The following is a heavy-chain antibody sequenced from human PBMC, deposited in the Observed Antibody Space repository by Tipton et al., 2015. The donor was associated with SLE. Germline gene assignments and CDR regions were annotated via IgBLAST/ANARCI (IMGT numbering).Heavy chain of an antibody. CDR2: FHYSGAT. Sequence: TLSLTCTVSGGSINTRYYWGWIRQSPGKGLEWIGSFHYSGATYSKPSLKSRITISIEASKNQFSLKLSSVTAADTAVYYCASGHSRRGLYYFDYWGQGTLVTVSS. CDR3: ASGHSRRGLYYFDY. V-gene: IGHV4-39*01. D-gene: IGHD1-26*01. CDR1: GGSINTRYY. J-gene: IGHJ4*02.